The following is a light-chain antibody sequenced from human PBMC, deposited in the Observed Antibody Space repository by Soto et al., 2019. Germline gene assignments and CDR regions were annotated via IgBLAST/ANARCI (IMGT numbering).Light chain of an antibody. J-gene: IGLJ1*01. Sequence: QSVLTQPPSVSGAPGQMVTISCTGSRSNIGAGYDVHWYQQLPGTAPKLLIFVNNDRPSGVPDRFSGSKSGTSASLAITGLQAEDEADYYCQSYDSILSGCVFGTGTKVTVL. CDR2: VNN. CDR3: QSYDSILSGCV. V-gene: IGLV1-40*01. CDR1: RSNIGAGYD.